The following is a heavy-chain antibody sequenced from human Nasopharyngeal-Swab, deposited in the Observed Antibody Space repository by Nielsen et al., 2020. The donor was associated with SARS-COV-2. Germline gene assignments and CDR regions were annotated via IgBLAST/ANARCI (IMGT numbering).Heavy chain of an antibody. CDR2: IWYDGSNK. D-gene: IGHD2-2*01. Sequence: GESLKISCAASGFTFSSYGMHWVRQAPGKGLEWVAVIWYDGSNKYYADSVKGRFTISRDNSKNTLYLQMNSLRAEDTAVYSCARGRMGGLGYCSSTSCPRYYYYYMDVWGKGTTVTVSS. CDR3: ARGRMGGLGYCSSTSCPRYYYYYMDV. V-gene: IGHV3-33*01. J-gene: IGHJ6*03. CDR1: GFTFSSYG.